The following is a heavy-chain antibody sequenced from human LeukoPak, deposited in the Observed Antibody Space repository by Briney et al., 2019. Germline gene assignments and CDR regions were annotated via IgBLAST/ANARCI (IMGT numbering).Heavy chain of an antibody. J-gene: IGHJ5*02. Sequence: SGGSLRLSCAASGFTFDDYAMHWVRQAPGKGLEWVSGISWNSGSIGYADSVKGRFTISRDNAKNSLYLQMNSLRAEDTALYYCAKSGSSSWYGYWFDPWGQGTLVTVSS. CDR1: GFTFDDYA. V-gene: IGHV3-9*01. CDR2: ISWNSGSI. D-gene: IGHD6-13*01. CDR3: AKSGSSSWYGYWFDP.